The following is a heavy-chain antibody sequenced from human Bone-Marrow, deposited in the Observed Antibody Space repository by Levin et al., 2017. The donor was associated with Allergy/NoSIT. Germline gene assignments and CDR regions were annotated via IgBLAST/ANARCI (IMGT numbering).Heavy chain of an antibody. Sequence: GESLKISCAASRFTFSSYWMTWVRQAPGKGLEWVANIKKDGSEKNYVDSVKGRFTISRDNAKNSLYLQMSSLRAEDTAVYYCARGDDSGLYWGKRRLDT. CDR3: ARGDDSGLY. CDR2: IKKDGSEK. D-gene: IGHD3-22*01. CDR1: RFTFSSYW. J-gene: IGHJ4*02. V-gene: IGHV3-7*01.